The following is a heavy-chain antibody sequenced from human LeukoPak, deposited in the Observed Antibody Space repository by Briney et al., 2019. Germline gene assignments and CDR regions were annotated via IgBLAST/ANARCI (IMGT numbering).Heavy chain of an antibody. J-gene: IGHJ4*02. CDR1: AGSFSGYY. CDR3: ARGGWNLPFARFDY. V-gene: IGHV4-34*01. Sequence: SQTLSLTCAVYAGSFSGYYWSWIRQPPGKGLEWIGEINHSGSTNYNPSLKSRVTISVDTSKNQFSLKLSSVTAADTAVYYCARGGWNLPFARFDYWGQGTLVTVSS. CDR2: INHSGST. D-gene: IGHD1-1*01.